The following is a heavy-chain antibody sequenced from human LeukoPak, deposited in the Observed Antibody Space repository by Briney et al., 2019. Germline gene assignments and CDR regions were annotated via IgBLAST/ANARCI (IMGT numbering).Heavy chain of an antibody. CDR2: IYYSGST. CDR1: GGSISSHY. J-gene: IGHJ6*03. CDR3: ASYWERYSYGYQGGYYYYYYMDV. Sequence: SETLSLTCTVSGGSISSHYWSWIRQPPGKGLEWIGYIYYSGSTNYNPSLKSRVTISVDTSKNQFSLKLSSVTAADTAVYYCASYWERYSYGYQGGYYYYYYMDVWGKGTTVTVSS. D-gene: IGHD5-18*01. V-gene: IGHV4-59*11.